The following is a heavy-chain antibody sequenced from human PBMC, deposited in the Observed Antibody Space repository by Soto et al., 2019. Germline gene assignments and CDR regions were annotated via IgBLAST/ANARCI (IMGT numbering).Heavy chain of an antibody. CDR3: ARDGVGHTTFFGYFDY. D-gene: IGHD3-10*02. Sequence: QVQLVESGGGVVQPGRSLRLSCAASGFTFSGLGMHWVRQAPGKGLEWVAVIRYDGSNIYYADSMKGRFTISRDNSKETLYPKMNGMRADDTAVYYWARDGVGHTTFFGYFDYWGQGTLVTVSS. J-gene: IGHJ4*02. CDR2: IRYDGSNI. CDR1: GFTFSGLG. V-gene: IGHV3-33*01.